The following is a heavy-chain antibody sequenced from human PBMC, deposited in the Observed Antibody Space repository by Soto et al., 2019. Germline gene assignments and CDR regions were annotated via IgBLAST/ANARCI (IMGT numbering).Heavy chain of an antibody. CDR3: AKDRYGSGSPFPFDY. D-gene: IGHD3-10*01. J-gene: IGHJ4*02. CDR1: GFTFISYA. CDR2: ISGSGGST. Sequence: GGSLRLSCAASGFTFISYAMSWVRQAPGKGLEWVSAISGSGGSTYYADSVKGRFTISRDNSKNTLYLQMNSLRAEDTAVYYCAKDRYGSGSPFPFDYWGQGTLVTVSS. V-gene: IGHV3-23*01.